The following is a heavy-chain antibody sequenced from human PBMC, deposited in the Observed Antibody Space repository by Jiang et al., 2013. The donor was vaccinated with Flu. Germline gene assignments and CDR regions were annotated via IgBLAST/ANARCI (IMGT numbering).Heavy chain of an antibody. V-gene: IGHV4-39*01. J-gene: IGHJ3*02. D-gene: IGHD5-24*01. Sequence: GSGLVKPSETLSLTCTVSGGSISSSSYYWGWIRQPPGKGLEWIGSIYYSGSTYYNPSLKSRVTISVDTSKNQFSLKLSSVTAADTAVYYCARDGYNLDPDAFDIWGQGTMVTVSS. CDR1: GGSISSSSYY. CDR2: IYYSGST. CDR3: ARDGYNLDPDAFDI.